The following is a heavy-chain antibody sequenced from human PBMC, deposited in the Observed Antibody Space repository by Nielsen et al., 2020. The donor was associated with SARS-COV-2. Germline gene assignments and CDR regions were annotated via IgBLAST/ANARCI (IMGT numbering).Heavy chain of an antibody. CDR2: ISWNSGSI. CDR3: ARAYDFYLDY. Sequence: SLKISCAASGFTFDDYAMHWVRQAPGKGLEWVSGISWNSGSIGYADSVKGRFTISRDNSKNTLYLQMNSLRAEDTAVYYCARAYDFYLDYWGQGTLVTVSS. CDR1: GFTFDDYA. D-gene: IGHD3-3*01. V-gene: IGHV3-9*01. J-gene: IGHJ4*02.